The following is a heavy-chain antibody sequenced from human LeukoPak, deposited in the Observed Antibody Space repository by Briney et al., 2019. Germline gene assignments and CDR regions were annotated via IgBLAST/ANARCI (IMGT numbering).Heavy chain of an antibody. CDR3: ARGSTSDWPLDH. J-gene: IGHJ4*02. CDR1: GYTFSGYA. Sequence: ASVKVSCKASGYTFSGYAIHWVRQAPGQRFEWMGWIDADNGDTRSSQRFQGRVTITRDTSANTVHMKLSSLTSEDTAVYYCARGSTSDWPLDHWGLGTLVTISS. CDR2: IDADNGDT. D-gene: IGHD6-19*01. V-gene: IGHV1-3*01.